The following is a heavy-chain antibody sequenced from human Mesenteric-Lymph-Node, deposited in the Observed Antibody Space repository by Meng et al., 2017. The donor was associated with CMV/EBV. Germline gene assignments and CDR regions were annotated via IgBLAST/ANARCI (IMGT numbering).Heavy chain of an antibody. V-gene: IGHV3-9*01. D-gene: IGHD6-19*01. CDR1: GFTFDEYE. CDR2: INWNGGSL. Sequence: GGSLRLSCAASGFTFDEYEMHWVRQAPGKGLEWVSGINWNGGSLDYADSVKGRFTISRDNAKNSVYLQMNSLRPGDTALYYCAKGHAGQRLDGYLGWVDSWGQGTLVTVSS. J-gene: IGHJ4*02. CDR3: AKGHAGQRLDGYLGWVDS.